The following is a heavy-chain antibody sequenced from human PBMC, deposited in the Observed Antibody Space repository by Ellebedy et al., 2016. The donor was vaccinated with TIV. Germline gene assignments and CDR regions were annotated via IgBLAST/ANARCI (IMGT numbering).Heavy chain of an antibody. J-gene: IGHJ6*02. Sequence: GGSLKISXRASGFTFSKHAMSWVRQAPGKGLEWVSAISGSGLSTYYADSVKGRFTISRDNSKSTLSLQMNSLRAEDTAVYYCAKPIGQMTQFQHTLDVWGQGTTVTVSS. CDR2: ISGSGLST. CDR1: GFTFSKHA. CDR3: AKPIGQMTQFQHTLDV. D-gene: IGHD2-21*01. V-gene: IGHV3-23*01.